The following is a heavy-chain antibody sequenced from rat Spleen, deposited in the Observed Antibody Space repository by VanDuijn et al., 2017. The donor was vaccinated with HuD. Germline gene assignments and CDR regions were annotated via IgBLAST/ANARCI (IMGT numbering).Heavy chain of an antibody. CDR1: GFTFSNYD. J-gene: IGHJ2*01. Sequence: EVQVVESGGGLVQPGRSLKLSCAASGFTFSNYDMAWVRQAPTKGLEWVASISPSGDGTYYRDSVKGRFTVSRDNAKNTLYLQINSLRSEDTATYYCTRERNWAFDHWGQGVMVTVSS. V-gene: IGHV5-27*01. CDR3: TRERNWAFDH. D-gene: IGHD5-1*01. CDR2: ISPSGDGT.